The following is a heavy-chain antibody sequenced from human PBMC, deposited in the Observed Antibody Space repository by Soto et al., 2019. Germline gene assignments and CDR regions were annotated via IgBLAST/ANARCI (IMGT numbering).Heavy chain of an antibody. CDR2: INPSGGST. V-gene: IGHV1-46*01. Sequence: ASVKVSCKASGYTFTSYYMHWVRQAPGQGLEWMGIINPSGGSTSYAQKFQGRVTMTRDTSTSTVYMELSSLRSEDTAVYYCARDRWIQPWPRRGYFDYWGQGTLVTVSS. J-gene: IGHJ4*02. CDR3: ARDRWIQPWPRRGYFDY. D-gene: IGHD5-18*01. CDR1: GYTFTSYY.